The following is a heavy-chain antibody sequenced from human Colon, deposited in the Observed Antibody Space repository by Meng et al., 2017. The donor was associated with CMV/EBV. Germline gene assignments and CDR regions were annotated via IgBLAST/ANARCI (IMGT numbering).Heavy chain of an antibody. CDR2: IFHSGTP. V-gene: IGHV4-61*01. CDR3: ARVPPDLINSRPQGFFDV. CDR1: GDSDNNFSFY. D-gene: IGHD3-10*01. J-gene: IGHJ4*02. Sequence: SETLSLTCTVTGDSDNNFSFYWSWIRQPPGKGLEWIGFIFHSGTPTYSPSLKSRVSMSVERSKKQFSLCLNSLSAADTAVYYCARVPPDLINSRPQGFFDVWGQGLLVTVSS.